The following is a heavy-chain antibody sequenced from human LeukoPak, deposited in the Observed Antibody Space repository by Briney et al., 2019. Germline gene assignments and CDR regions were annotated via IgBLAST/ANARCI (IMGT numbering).Heavy chain of an antibody. J-gene: IGHJ4*02. CDR2: IYYSGTT. CDR3: ARGGVAAKYYVHY. CDR1: GGSISPLY. V-gene: IGHV4-59*11. D-gene: IGHD3-10*02. Sequence: PSETLSLTCTVSGGSISPLYWGWIRQPPGKGLEFIRYIYYSGTTHYTPSLRSRVTLSVDTSKNTFSLKLSSVTAADTAVYYCARGGVAAKYYVHYWGPGTLVTVSS.